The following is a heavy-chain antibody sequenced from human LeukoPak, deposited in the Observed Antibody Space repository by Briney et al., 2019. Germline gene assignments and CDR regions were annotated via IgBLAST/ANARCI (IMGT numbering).Heavy chain of an antibody. CDR3: ARDVLPRMRSSWSSINWFDP. CDR2: IYTSGST. D-gene: IGHD6-13*01. J-gene: IGHJ5*02. Sequence: SETLSLTCTVSGGSISSYYWSWIRQPAGKGLEWIGRIYTSGSTNYNPSLKGRVTMSVDTSKNQFSLKLSSVTAADTAVYYCARDVLPRMRSSWSSINWFDPWGQGTLVTVSS. V-gene: IGHV4-4*07. CDR1: GGSISSYY.